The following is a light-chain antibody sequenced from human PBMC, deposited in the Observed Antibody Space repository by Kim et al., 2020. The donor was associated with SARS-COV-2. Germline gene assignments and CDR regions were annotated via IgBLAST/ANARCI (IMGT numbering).Light chain of an antibody. CDR3: QAWDSSTGV. J-gene: IGLJ1*01. CDR2: QDS. Sequence: SYELTQPPSVSVSPGQTASITCSGDKLGDKYACWYQQKPGQSPVLVIYQDSKRPSGIPERFSGSNSGNTATLTLSGTQAMDEADYYCQAWDSSTGVFGTGAQVTVL. V-gene: IGLV3-1*01. CDR1: KLGDKY.